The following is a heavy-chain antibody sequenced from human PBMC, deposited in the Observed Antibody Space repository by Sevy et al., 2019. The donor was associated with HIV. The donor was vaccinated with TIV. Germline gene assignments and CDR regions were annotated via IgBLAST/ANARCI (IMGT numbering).Heavy chain of an antibody. J-gene: IGHJ3*02. D-gene: IGHD2-8*01. Sequence: GGSLRLSCAASGFTFSSYAMSWVRQAPGKGLEWVSAISGSGGSTYYADSVKGRFTISRDNSKNTLYLKMNSLRAEDTAVYYCAKEEGIVLMVYATNNAFDIWGQGTMVTVSS. CDR2: ISGSGGST. CDR3: AKEEGIVLMVYATNNAFDI. V-gene: IGHV3-23*01. CDR1: GFTFSSYA.